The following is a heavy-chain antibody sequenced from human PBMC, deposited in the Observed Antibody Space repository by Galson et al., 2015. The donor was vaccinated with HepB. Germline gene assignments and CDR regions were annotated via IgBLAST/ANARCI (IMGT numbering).Heavy chain of an antibody. CDR1: GFIVSDNY. Sequence: SLRLSCAASGFIVSDNYMNWVRQAPGRGLEWVSVIFIGGKTYYADSVKGRFTISRDKSKNTLRLQMNSLRPEDTALYYCARDLSSAHYPYWYLDLWGRGTPVTVSS. CDR2: IFIGGKT. V-gene: IGHV3-53*01. D-gene: IGHD3-22*01. J-gene: IGHJ2*01. CDR3: ARDLSSAHYPYWYLDL.